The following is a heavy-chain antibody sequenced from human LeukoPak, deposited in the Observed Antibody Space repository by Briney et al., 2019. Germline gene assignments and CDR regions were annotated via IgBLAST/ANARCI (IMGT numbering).Heavy chain of an antibody. Sequence: GGSLRLSCAASGFSFSSYAMHWVRQAPGKGLEGVAVISYDGSNKYYADSVKGRFTISRDNSKNTLYLQMNSLRAEDTAVYYCAKNWELLWFGELFKDDYWGQGTLVTVSS. CDR2: ISYDGSNK. J-gene: IGHJ4*02. V-gene: IGHV3-30-3*02. CDR1: GFSFSSYA. D-gene: IGHD3-10*01. CDR3: AKNWELLWFGELFKDDY.